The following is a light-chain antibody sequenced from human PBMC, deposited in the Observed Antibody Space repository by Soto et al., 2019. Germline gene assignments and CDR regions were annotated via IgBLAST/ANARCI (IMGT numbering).Light chain of an antibody. Sequence: QSVLTQPPSASGTPGQRVTSSCSGSSSDIGSNTVHWYQQVPGTTPKLLIYSNNQRPSGVPDRFSGSKSGTSASLAISGLQSEDEADYYCAAWDVSLNGVVFGGGTKLTVL. CDR3: AAWDVSLNGVV. V-gene: IGLV1-44*01. CDR2: SNN. CDR1: SSDIGSNT. J-gene: IGLJ2*01.